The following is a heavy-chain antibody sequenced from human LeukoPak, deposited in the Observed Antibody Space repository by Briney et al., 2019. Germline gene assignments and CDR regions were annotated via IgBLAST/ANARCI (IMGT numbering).Heavy chain of an antibody. CDR1: GFTFSSYA. CDR2: ISYDGSNK. Sequence: PGRSLRLSCAASGFTFSSYAMHWVRQAPGKGLEWVAVISYDGSNKYYADSVKGRFTISRDNSKNTLYLQMNSLRAEDTAVYYCAKTKFYGGNSGFDYWGQGTLVTVSS. V-gene: IGHV3-30-3*02. J-gene: IGHJ4*02. CDR3: AKTKFYGGNSGFDY. D-gene: IGHD4-23*01.